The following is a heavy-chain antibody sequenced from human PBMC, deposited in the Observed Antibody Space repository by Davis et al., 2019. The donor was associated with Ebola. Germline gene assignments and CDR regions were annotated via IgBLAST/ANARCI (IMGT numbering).Heavy chain of an antibody. J-gene: IGHJ6*04. V-gene: IGHV2-70*01. CDR1: GFSLNTGGMC. CDR3: ARTRDGYTYYYYYGMDV. D-gene: IGHD5-24*01. Sequence: SGPTLVKPTQTLTLTCTFSGFSLNTGGMCVSWIRQPPGKALEWLALIDWDDNKYYSTSLKPRLTVSKDTSKNLVVLTMTNMDPVDTATYYCARTRDGYTYYYYYGMDVWGKGTTVTVSS. CDR2: IDWDDNK.